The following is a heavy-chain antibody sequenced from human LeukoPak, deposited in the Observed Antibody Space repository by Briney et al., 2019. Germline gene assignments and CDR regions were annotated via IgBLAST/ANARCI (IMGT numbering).Heavy chain of an antibody. CDR3: ARILDSAWGELGY. V-gene: IGHV1-69*13. CDR1: GGTFSSYA. Sequence: GASVKVSCKASGGTFSSYAISWVRQAPGQGLEWMGGIIPIFHTADYAQKFQGRVTITADETTSTVYMELSRLRAEDTAVYYCARILDSAWGELGYWGQGTLVTVSS. J-gene: IGHJ4*02. D-gene: IGHD6-19*01. CDR2: IIPIFHTA.